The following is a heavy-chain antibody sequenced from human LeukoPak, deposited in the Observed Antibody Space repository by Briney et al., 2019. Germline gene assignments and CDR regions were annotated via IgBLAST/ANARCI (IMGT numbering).Heavy chain of an antibody. D-gene: IGHD4-17*01. CDR1: GGTFSSYA. Sequence: SVKVSCKASGGTFSSYAISWVRQAPGQGLEWMGGIIPIFGTANYAQKFQGRVTITADESTSTAYMELSSLRSDDTAVYYCARDGGGYGDFPLDYWGQGTLVTVSS. CDR2: IIPIFGTA. J-gene: IGHJ4*02. V-gene: IGHV1-69*13. CDR3: ARDGGGYGDFPLDY.